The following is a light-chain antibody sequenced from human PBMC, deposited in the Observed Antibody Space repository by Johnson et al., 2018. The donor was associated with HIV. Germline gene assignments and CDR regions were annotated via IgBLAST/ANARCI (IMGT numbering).Light chain of an antibody. Sequence: QSVLTQPPSVSAAPGQKVTVSCSGSNTNIGNDFVSWYQQLPGKAPRLLIYDNNKRPSGIPDRFSGSKSGTSATLGITGLQTGDEADYYCGTWDSSLSAAFDVFVTGTKVTVL. CDR1: NTNIGNDF. CDR2: DNN. V-gene: IGLV1-51*01. CDR3: GTWDSSLSAAFDV. J-gene: IGLJ1*01.